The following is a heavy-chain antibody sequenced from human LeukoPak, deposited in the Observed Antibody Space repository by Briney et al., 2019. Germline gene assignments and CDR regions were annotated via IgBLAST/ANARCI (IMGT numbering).Heavy chain of an antibody. CDR1: GGTFSSYA. J-gene: IGHJ3*02. CDR2: IIPILGIA. Sequence: ASVKVSCKASGGTFSSYAISWVRQAPGQGLEWMGRIIPILGIANYAQKFQGRVTITADKSTSTAYMELSSLRSEDTAVYYCARRLWLGAFDIWGQGTMVTVSS. V-gene: IGHV1-69*04. CDR3: ARRLWLGAFDI. D-gene: IGHD3-9*01.